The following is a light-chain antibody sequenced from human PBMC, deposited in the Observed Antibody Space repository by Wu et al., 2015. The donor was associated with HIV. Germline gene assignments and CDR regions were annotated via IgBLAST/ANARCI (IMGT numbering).Light chain of an antibody. CDR2: GTS. Sequence: DIQMTQSPSSVSASVGDRVTITCRASQDIRSWLAWYQQRPGKAPKLLMYGTSRLQSGVPSRFSGSGSGTDFTLTISSLQPEDFGTYFCQQANSFPQTFGGGTKVEI. J-gene: IGKJ4*01. CDR3: QQANSFPQT. V-gene: IGKV1-12*01. CDR1: QDIRSW.